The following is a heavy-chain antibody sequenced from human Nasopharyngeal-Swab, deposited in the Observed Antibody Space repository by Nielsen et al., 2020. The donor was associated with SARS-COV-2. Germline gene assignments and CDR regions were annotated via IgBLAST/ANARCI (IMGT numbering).Heavy chain of an antibody. J-gene: IGHJ3*01. CDR3: ARDPRPLAAAGYLVAFDL. D-gene: IGHD6-13*01. CDR2: ISADGDSS. CDR1: GFTFSSYA. Sequence: GESLKISCEASGFTFSSYAMSWVRQAPGKGLEWVSAISADGDSSYYADSVKGRFTISRDTSKNTLYLQLDSLRGDDTAVYYCARDPRPLAAAGYLVAFDLWGQGTMVTVSS. V-gene: IGHV3-23*01.